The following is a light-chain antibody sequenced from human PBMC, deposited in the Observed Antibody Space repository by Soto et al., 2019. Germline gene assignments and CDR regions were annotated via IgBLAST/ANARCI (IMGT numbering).Light chain of an antibody. CDR3: QQSYSTPLT. CDR2: AAS. J-gene: IGKJ4*01. CDR1: QSISSY. V-gene: IGKV1-39*01. Sequence: DIQMTQSPSSLSASVGDRVTITCRASQSISSYLNWYQQKPGKAPKLLIYAASSLQSGVPSRFSGSVSGTDFTLNISSLQPEELAKYYCQQSYSTPLTFGGGTKVEIK.